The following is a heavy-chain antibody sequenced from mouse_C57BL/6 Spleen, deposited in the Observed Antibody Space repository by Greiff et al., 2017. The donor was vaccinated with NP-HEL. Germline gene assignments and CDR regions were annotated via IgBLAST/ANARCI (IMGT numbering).Heavy chain of an antibody. D-gene: IGHD1-1*01. CDR3: ARDYGSSYGKYYFDY. J-gene: IGHJ2*01. Sequence: VQLQQSGAELARPGASVKLSCKASGYTFTSYGISWVKQRTGQGLEWIGEIYPRSGNTYYNEKFKGKATLTADKSSSTAYMELRSLTSEDSAVYFCARDYGSSYGKYYFDYWGKGTTLTVSS. V-gene: IGHV1-81*01. CDR1: GYTFTSYG. CDR2: IYPRSGNT.